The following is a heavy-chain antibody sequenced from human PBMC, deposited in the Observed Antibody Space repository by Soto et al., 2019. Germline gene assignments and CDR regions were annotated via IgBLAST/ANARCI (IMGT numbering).Heavy chain of an antibody. CDR1: GFIFSDHY. V-gene: IGHV3-72*01. CDR3: TRISLVGATGGRYFDY. Sequence: VQLVESGGGLVQPGGSLRLSCAASGFIFSDHYMDWVRQAPGKGLEWVGRIKNKANSYTTEYAASVKGRFTISRDDSKISLYLQMNSLTAEDTAVYYCTRISLVGATGGRYFDYWGQGTLLTVSS. CDR2: IKNKANSYTT. D-gene: IGHD1-26*01. J-gene: IGHJ4*02.